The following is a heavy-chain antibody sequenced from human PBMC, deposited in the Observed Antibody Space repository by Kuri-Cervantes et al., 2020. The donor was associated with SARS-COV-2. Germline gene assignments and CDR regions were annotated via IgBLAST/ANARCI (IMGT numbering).Heavy chain of an antibody. CDR1: TYTFTTYD. CDR3: ARTLVRRGDYGYYYFYMDV. J-gene: IGHJ6*03. Sequence: ASVKVSCKASTYTFTTYDINWVRQATGQGLEWMGWMNPNSGNTGYAQKFQGRVTITRNTSISTAYMELSSLRSEDTAVYYCARTLVRRGDYGYYYFYMDVWDRGTTVTVSS. D-gene: IGHD4-17*01. CDR2: MNPNSGNT. V-gene: IGHV1-8*03.